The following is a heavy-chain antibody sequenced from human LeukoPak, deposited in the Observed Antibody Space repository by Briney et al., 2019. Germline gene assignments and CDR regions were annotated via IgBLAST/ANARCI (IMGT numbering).Heavy chain of an antibody. V-gene: IGHV1-69*05. CDR1: GGTFSSYA. J-gene: IGHJ4*02. Sequence: GASVKVSCKASGGTFSSYAISWVRQAPGQGLEWMGRIIPIFGTANYAQKFQGRVTITTDESTSTAYMELSSLRSEDTAVYYCASHPPYCSGGSCPYYFDYWGQGTLVTASP. D-gene: IGHD2-15*01. CDR3: ASHPPYCSGGSCPYYFDY. CDR2: IIPIFGTA.